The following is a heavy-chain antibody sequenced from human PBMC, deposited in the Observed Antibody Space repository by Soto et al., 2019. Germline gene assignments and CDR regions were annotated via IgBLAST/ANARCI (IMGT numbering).Heavy chain of an antibody. CDR3: ARAPDR. Sequence: SETLSLTCAVSGGSISSGGYSWSWIRQPPGKGLEWIGYIYHSGSTYYNPSLRSRVTISVDRSKNQFSLKLSSVTAADTAVYYCARAPDRWGQGTLVTVSS. CDR2: IYHSGST. V-gene: IGHV4-30-2*01. CDR1: GGSISSGGYS. J-gene: IGHJ5*02.